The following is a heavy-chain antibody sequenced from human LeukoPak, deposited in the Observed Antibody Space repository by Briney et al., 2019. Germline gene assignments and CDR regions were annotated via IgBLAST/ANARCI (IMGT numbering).Heavy chain of an antibody. V-gene: IGHV3-21*01. CDR1: GXTFNTYS. CDR2: ISGSSSYI. J-gene: IGHJ4*02. CDR3: ARSVMSSWDQPLTNFDY. Sequence: GGSLRLSWVASGXTFNTYSVNWVRQAPGKGLEWVSSISGSSSYIYYADSVKGRFTISRDNAKNSLYLQMNSLRAEDTAVYYCARSVMSSWDQPLTNFDYWGQGTLVTVSS. D-gene: IGHD2-2*01.